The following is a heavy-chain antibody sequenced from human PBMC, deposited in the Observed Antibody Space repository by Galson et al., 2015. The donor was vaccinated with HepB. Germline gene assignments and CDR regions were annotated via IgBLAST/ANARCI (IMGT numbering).Heavy chain of an antibody. CDR1: GFTFSSYA. CDR3: AKDRSTMVSTVGY. V-gene: IGHV3-23*01. Sequence: SLRLSCAASGFTFSSYAMSWVRQAPGKGLEWVSTISNSADTTYYADSVKGRFTISRDSSKNTLYLQMSSLRVEDTAVYYCAKDRSTMVSTVGYWGQGTLVTVSS. D-gene: IGHD4/OR15-4a*01. J-gene: IGHJ4*02. CDR2: ISNSADTT.